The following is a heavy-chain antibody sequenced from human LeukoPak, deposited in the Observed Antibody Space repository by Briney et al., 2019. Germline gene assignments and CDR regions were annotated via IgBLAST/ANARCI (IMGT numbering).Heavy chain of an antibody. CDR1: GGSISSRSYY. V-gene: IGHV4-39*01. Sequence: PSETLSLTCTVSGGSISSRSYYWDWIRQPPGKGLERIGTVYYRGTTYYNPSLKSRVTISKDSSKNQFSLKVRSVTAADTAVYSCARRRDQEDYSDYWGQGTLVTVSS. CDR2: VYYRGTT. J-gene: IGHJ4*02. CDR3: ARRRDQEDYSDY.